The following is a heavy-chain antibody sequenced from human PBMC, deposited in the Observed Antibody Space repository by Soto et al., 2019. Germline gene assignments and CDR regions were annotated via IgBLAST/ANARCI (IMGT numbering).Heavy chain of an antibody. V-gene: IGHV3-30*18. Sequence: GGPLRLSCAASGFTFSSYGMHWVRQAPGKGLEWVAVISYDGSNEYYADSVKGRFTISRDNSKNTLYLQMNSLRAEDTAVYYCAKCTYDSSGYYYYYYYGMDVWGQGTTVTVSS. D-gene: IGHD3-22*01. CDR2: ISYDGSNE. CDR1: GFTFSSYG. J-gene: IGHJ6*02. CDR3: AKCTYDSSGYYYYYYYGMDV.